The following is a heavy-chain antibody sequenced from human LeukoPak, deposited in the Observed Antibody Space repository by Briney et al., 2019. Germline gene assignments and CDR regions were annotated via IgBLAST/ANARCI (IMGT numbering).Heavy chain of an antibody. CDR2: IYTSGST. CDR3: ARDGVAGRPFDY. Sequence: SETLSLTCTVSGGSISNYYWSWIRQPAGKGLEWIGRIYTSGSTNYNPSLKSRVTMSVDTSKNQFSLKLSSVTAADTAVYYCARDGVAGRPFDYWGQGTLVTVSS. CDR1: GGSISNYY. J-gene: IGHJ4*02. D-gene: IGHD6-19*01. V-gene: IGHV4-4*07.